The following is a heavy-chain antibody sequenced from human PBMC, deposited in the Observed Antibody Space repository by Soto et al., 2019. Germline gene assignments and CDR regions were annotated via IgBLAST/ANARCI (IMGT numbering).Heavy chain of an antibody. CDR3: ARSSDYGAFEY. Sequence: QVQLQESGPGLVKPSQTLSLTCTVSGDSFSSADYKWSWIRQPPGKGLEWIGYIYYSGYTYNNPSLKSRLTMSVDTSKNQFFLKLRSVSAADTAVYYCARSSDYGAFEYWGQGTLVTVS. CDR1: GDSFSSADYK. V-gene: IGHV4-30-4*01. J-gene: IGHJ4*02. CDR2: IYYSGYT. D-gene: IGHD4-17*01.